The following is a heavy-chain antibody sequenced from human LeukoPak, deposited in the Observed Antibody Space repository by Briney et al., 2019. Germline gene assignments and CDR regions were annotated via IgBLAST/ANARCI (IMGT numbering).Heavy chain of an antibody. V-gene: IGHV3-53*01. CDR1: WFTVISNY. D-gene: IGHD3-22*01. J-gene: IGHJ4*02. Sequence: GGSLLLSFSASWFTVISNYMSWGRQAPGKGVEWVSVIYSGGSTYYADSVKGRFTISRDNSKNTLYLQMNSLRAEDTAVYYCAKTYYYDSSGYSPHFDYWGQGTLVTVSS. CDR3: AKTYYYDSSGYSPHFDY. CDR2: IYSGGST.